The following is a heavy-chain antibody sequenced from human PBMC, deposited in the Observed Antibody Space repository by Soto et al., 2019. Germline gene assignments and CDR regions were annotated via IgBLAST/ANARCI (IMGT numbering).Heavy chain of an antibody. V-gene: IGHV3-30*18. D-gene: IGHD6-19*01. CDR2: VSHDGRNT. CDR3: AKGGRQWLVTTDFNY. Sequence: VQLVESGGGVVQPGRSLRLSCAASGFTFSDYAMHWVRQAPGKGLEWVAVVSHDGRNTHYADSVKGRFTISRDSSKNTVSLGMTSLRADDTAVYYCAKGGRQWLVTTDFNYWGQGALVTVSS. CDR1: GFTFSDYA. J-gene: IGHJ4*02.